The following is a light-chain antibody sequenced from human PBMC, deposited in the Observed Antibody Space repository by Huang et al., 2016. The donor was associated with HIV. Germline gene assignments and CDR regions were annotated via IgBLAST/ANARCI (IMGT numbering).Light chain of an antibody. Sequence: IVLTQSPATLSLSPGERATLTCGASQSGRNNYLAWYQQKPGLAPRLLIYDAHVRATGSPDRFSGSGSGTDFTLTISRREPEDFAMYYCQQYSTSSYTFGQGTKVDI. CDR1: QSGRNNY. CDR3: QQYSTSSYT. CDR2: DAH. J-gene: IGKJ2*01. V-gene: IGKV3D-20*01.